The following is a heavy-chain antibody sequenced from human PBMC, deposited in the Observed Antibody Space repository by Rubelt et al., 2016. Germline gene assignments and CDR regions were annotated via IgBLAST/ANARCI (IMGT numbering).Heavy chain of an antibody. CDR3: ASPPYDILTGYDYYYGMDV. D-gene: IGHD3-9*01. J-gene: IGHJ6*02. CDR2: NIPIFGTA. V-gene: IGHV1-69*06. CDR1: GGTFSSYA. Sequence: QVQLVQSGAEVKKPGSSVKVSCKASGGTFSSYAISWVRQAPGQGLEWMGGNIPIFGTANYAQKFLGRVTITADKSTSTAYMELSSLRSEDTAVYYCASPPYDILTGYDYYYGMDVWGQGTTVTVSS.